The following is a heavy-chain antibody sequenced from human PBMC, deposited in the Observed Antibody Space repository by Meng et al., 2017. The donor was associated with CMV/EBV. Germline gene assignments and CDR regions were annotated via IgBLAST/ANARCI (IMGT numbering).Heavy chain of an antibody. CDR2: IIPIFGTA. Sequence: SVKVSCKASGGTFSSYVISWVRQAPGQGLEWMGGIIPIFGTANYAQKFQGRVTITTDESTSTAYMELSSLRSEDTAVYYCARWSGSYSYYYYYGMDVWGQGTTVTVSS. V-gene: IGHV1-69*05. J-gene: IGHJ6*02. D-gene: IGHD1-26*01. CDR1: GGTFSSYV. CDR3: ARWSGSYSYYYYYGMDV.